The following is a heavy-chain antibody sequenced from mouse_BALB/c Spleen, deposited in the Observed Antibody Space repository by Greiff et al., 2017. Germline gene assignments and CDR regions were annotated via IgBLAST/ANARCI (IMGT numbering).Heavy chain of an antibody. D-gene: IGHD2-1*01. J-gene: IGHJ3*01. CDR2: IDPENGNT. CDR3: ARGDGNYVFAY. V-gene: IGHV14-1*02. CDR1: GFNIKDYY. Sequence: VQLKQSGAELVRPGALVKLSCKASGFNIKDYYMHWVKQRPEQGLEWIGWIDPENGNTIYDPKFQGKASITADTSSNTAYLQLSSLTSEDTAVYYCARGDGNYVFAYWGQGTLVTVSA.